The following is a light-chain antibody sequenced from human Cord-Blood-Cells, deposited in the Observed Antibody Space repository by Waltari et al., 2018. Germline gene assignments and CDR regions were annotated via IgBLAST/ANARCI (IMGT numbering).Light chain of an antibody. CDR2: ENN. CDR1: SSNIGNNY. CDR3: GTWDSSLSAYV. V-gene: IGLV1-51*02. J-gene: IGLJ1*01. Sequence: QSVLTQPPSVSAAPGQTVTISCSGRSSNIGNNYLSWYQQLPGTAPKLLIYENNKRPSGIPDRFSGSKSGTSATLGITGLQTGDEADYYCGTWDSSLSAYVFGTGTKVTVL.